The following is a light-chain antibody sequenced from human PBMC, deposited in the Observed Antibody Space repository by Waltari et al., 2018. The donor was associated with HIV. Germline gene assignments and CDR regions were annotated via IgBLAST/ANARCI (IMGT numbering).Light chain of an antibody. Sequence: EIVMTQSPATLSVSPGERATLSCRASQSVGSDLAWYQQKPGQAPRLVIYGASTRATGIPARFSGSGSGTEFTLTISRLEPEDFAVYYCQQYGSSPQTFGQGTKVEIK. V-gene: IGKV3-15*01. CDR3: QQYGSSPQT. CDR1: QSVGSD. CDR2: GAS. J-gene: IGKJ1*01.